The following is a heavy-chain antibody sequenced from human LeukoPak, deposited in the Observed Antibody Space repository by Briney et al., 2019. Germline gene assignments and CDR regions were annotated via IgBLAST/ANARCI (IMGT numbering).Heavy chain of an antibody. V-gene: IGHV3-21*01. J-gene: IGHJ4*02. CDR3: ARDLPNSDCSSTSCLVGY. D-gene: IGHD2-2*01. CDR2: ISSSSSYI. Sequence: GGSLRLSCAASGFTFSSYSMNWVRQAPGKGLERVSSISSSSSYIYYADSVKGRFTISRDNAKNSLYLQMNSLRAGDTAVYYCARDLPNSDCSSTSCLVGYWGQGTLVTVSS. CDR1: GFTFSSYS.